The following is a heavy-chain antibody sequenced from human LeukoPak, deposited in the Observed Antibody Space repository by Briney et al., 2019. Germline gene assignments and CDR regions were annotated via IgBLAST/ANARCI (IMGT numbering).Heavy chain of an antibody. D-gene: IGHD4-23*01. Sequence: PGGSRRLACEASGFTFSSYWMSWVRQPPGKWLEWVANIKQEGSEKYYVDSVKGRLTISRGNRKNSLYLKMKSLRAEDTPAYYCARDTVCPKFNYGGNAHFDYWGQGTLVTVSS. CDR3: ARDTVCPKFNYGGNAHFDY. CDR2: IKQEGSEK. CDR1: GFTFSSYW. V-gene: IGHV3-7*03. J-gene: IGHJ4*02.